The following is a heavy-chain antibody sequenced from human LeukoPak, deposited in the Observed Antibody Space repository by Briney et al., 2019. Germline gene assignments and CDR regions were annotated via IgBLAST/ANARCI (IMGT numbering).Heavy chain of an antibody. V-gene: IGHV3-7*01. D-gene: IGHD2-2*01. CDR1: GFTFSSYW. J-gene: IGHJ4*02. Sequence: TGGSLRLSCAASGFTFSSYWMSWVRQAPGKGLEWVANIKQDGSEKYYVDSVKGRFTISRDNAKNSLYLQMNSLRAEDTAVYYCARDVSTGALLFDYWGQGTLVTVSS. CDR2: IKQDGSEK. CDR3: ARDVSTGALLFDY.